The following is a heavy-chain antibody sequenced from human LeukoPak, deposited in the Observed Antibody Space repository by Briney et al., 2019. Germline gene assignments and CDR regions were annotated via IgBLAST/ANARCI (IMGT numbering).Heavy chain of an antibody. J-gene: IGHJ4*02. D-gene: IGHD2-2*01. V-gene: IGHV4-39*07. CDR2: IYYSGST. CDR1: GGSISSSSYY. CDR3: ARSGYCRSTSCYLQY. Sequence: SETLSLTCTVSGGSISSSSYYWGWIRQPPGKGLEWIGSIYYSGSTYYNPSLKSRVAISVDTSKNQFSLKLSSVTAADTAVYYCARSGYCRSTSCYLQYWGQGIQVTVSS.